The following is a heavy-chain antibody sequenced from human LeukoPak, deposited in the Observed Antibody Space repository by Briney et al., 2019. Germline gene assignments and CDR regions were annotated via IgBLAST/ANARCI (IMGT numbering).Heavy chain of an antibody. CDR1: GFTFSSYA. V-gene: IGHV3-30*04. D-gene: IGHD2-8*01. J-gene: IGHJ4*02. CDR2: ISYDGSNK. CDR3: ARGQRLVTHRNVYLDY. Sequence: GRSLRLSCAASGFTFSSYAMHWVRQAPGKGLEWVAVISYDGSNKYYADSVKGRFTISRDNSKNTLYLQMNSLRAEDTAVYYCARGQRLVTHRNVYLDYWGQGTLVTVSS.